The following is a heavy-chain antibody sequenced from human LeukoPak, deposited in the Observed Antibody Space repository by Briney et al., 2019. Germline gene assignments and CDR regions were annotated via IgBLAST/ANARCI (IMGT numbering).Heavy chain of an antibody. CDR2: MNPNSGNT. V-gene: IGHV1-8*02. J-gene: IGHJ4*02. Sequence: GASVEVSCKASGYTFTGYYMHWVRQATGQGLEWMGWMNPNSGNTGYAQKFQGRVTMTRNTSISTAYVELSSLRSEDTAVYYCARAGGYCGRISCPYYFDYWGQGSLVAVSS. CDR3: ARAGGYCGRISCPYYFDY. D-gene: IGHD2-15*01. CDR1: GYTFTGYY.